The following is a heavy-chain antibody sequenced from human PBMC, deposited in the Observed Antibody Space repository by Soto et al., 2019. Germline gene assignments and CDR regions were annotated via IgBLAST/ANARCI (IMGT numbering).Heavy chain of an antibody. V-gene: IGHV1-2*04. D-gene: IGHD4-17*01. CDR3: ARSPHYDYGDHMPTGPPAPKHYFDY. CDR1: GYTFTGYY. CDR2: INPNSGGT. Sequence: ASVKVSCKASGYTFTGYYMHWVRQAPGQGLEWMGWINPNSGGTNYAQKFQGWVTMTRDTSISTAYMELSRLRSDDTAVYYCARSPHYDYGDHMPTGPPAPKHYFDYWGQGTLVTVSS. J-gene: IGHJ4*02.